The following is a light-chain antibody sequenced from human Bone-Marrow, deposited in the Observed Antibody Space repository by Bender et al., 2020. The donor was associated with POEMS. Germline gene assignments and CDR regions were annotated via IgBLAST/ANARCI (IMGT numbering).Light chain of an antibody. CDR3: FSYAGRSTYV. J-gene: IGLJ1*01. V-gene: IGLV2-23*02. CDR1: SSNIGTNP. Sequence: QSVLTQPPSASGTPGQRVTISCSGSSSNIGTNPVNWYQQHPGKAPKLIMSEVRERPSGVSGRFSGAKSGNTATLTISGLQAEDEAFYVCFSYAGRSTYVFGTGTDVTV. CDR2: EVR.